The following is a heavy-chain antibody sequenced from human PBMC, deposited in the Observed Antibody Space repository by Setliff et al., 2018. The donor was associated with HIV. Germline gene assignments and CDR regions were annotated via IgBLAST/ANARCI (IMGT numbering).Heavy chain of an antibody. Sequence: GASVKVSCKASGYTFTTYGITWVRQAPGQGLEWMGWISTYNGNTNYAQKFRGRVTMTTVTSTSTAYMELRSLRSDDTAVYYCARLSIPAYYYMDVWGKGTTVTVS. V-gene: IGHV1-18*01. CDR1: GYTFTTYG. CDR3: ARLSIPAYYYMDV. D-gene: IGHD2-21*01. CDR2: ISTYNGNT. J-gene: IGHJ6*03.